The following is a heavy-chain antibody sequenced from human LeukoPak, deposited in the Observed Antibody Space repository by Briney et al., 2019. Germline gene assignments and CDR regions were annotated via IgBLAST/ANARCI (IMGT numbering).Heavy chain of an antibody. D-gene: IGHD4-23*01. Sequence: SETLSLTCTVSGGSISSSSYYWGWIRQPPGKGLEWIGSIYYSGSTYYNPSLKSRVTISVDTSKNQFSLKLSSVTAADTAVYYCAREGPYGGFDYWGQGTLVTVSS. V-gene: IGHV4-39*07. CDR2: IYYSGST. CDR1: GGSISSSSYY. CDR3: AREGPYGGFDY. J-gene: IGHJ4*02.